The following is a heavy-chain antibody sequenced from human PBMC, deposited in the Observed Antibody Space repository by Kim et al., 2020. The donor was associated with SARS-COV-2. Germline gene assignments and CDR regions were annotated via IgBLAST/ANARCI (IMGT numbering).Heavy chain of an antibody. CDR3: AGGRGSSGYYYG. D-gene: IGHD3-22*01. CDR2: MNPNSGNT. Sequence: ASVKVSCKASGYTFTSYDINWVRQATGQGLEWMGWMNPNSGNTGYAQKFQGRVTMTRNTSISTAYMELSSLRSEDTAVYYCAGGRGSSGYYYGWGQGTLVTVSS. V-gene: IGHV1-8*01. J-gene: IGHJ4*02. CDR1: GYTFTSYD.